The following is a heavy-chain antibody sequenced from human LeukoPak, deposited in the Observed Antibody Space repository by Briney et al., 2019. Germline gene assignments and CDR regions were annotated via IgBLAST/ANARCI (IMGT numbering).Heavy chain of an antibody. CDR2: IKSKTDGGTT. D-gene: IGHD6-19*01. V-gene: IGHV3-15*07. Sequence: GGSLRLSCAASEFDFSSHAMTWVRQAPGKGLEWVGRIKSKTDGGTTDYAAPLKGRFSISRDDSKNTVYLQMNTLTTEDTAVYYCTTGYSTGWYIAYWGQGTLVTVSS. CDR3: TTGYSTGWYIAY. CDR1: EFDFSSHA. J-gene: IGHJ4*02.